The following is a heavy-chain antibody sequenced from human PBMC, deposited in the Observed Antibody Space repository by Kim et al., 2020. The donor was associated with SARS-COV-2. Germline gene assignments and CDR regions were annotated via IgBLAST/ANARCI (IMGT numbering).Heavy chain of an antibody. Sequence: SLKSRVTISVDTSKNQFSLKLSSVTAADTAVYYCARGPDDYGDYGFAFDIWGQGTMVTVSS. V-gene: IGHV4-59*09. CDR3: ARGPDDYGDYGFAFDI. D-gene: IGHD4-17*01. J-gene: IGHJ3*02.